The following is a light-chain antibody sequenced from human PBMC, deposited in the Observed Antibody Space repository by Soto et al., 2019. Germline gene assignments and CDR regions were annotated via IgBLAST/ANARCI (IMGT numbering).Light chain of an antibody. CDR3: QQYGSSPPN. CDR1: QSVSSSY. V-gene: IGKV3-20*01. J-gene: IGKJ5*01. CDR2: GAS. Sequence: EIVLTQSPGTLSLSPGERATLSCRASQSVSSSYLAWYQQKPGQAPRLLIYGASSRATGIPDRFSGSGSGTDFTLTISRLEPEDFAVYYCQQYGSSPPNFGQGTRLETK.